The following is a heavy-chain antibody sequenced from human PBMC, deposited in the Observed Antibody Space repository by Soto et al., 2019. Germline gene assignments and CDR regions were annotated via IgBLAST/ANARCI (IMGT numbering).Heavy chain of an antibody. CDR1: GGSFSPNY. V-gene: IGHV4-59*12. J-gene: IGHJ5*02. CDR3: ARDYFDSSDYTTNWFDP. Sequence: SETLSLTCTFSGGSFSPNYWALIRQPPGKGLEWVGYIYFGGTTSYNPSLKSRVTIFVDTSKNQFSLKLTSVTAADTALYYCARDYFDSSDYTTNWFDPWGQGTLVTVSS. D-gene: IGHD3-22*01. CDR2: IYFGGTT.